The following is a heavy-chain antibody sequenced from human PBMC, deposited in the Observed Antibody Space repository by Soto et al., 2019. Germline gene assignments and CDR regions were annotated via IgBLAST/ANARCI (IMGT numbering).Heavy chain of an antibody. CDR2: ISYDGSNK. V-gene: IGHV3-30*18. CDR1: GFTFSSYG. CDR3: AKAGPSLGAIGGHFDY. Sequence: GGSLRLSCAASGFTFSSYGMHWVRQAPGKGLEWVAVISYDGSNKYYADSVKGRFTISRDNSKNTLYLQMNSLRAEDTAVYYCAKAGPSLGAIGGHFDYWGQGTLVTVSS. J-gene: IGHJ4*02. D-gene: IGHD1-26*01.